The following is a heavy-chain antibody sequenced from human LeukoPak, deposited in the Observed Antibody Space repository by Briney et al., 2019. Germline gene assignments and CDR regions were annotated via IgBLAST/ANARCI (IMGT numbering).Heavy chain of an antibody. D-gene: IGHD3-22*01. CDR1: GYTFTSYG. J-gene: IGHJ4*02. V-gene: IGHV1-18*01. CDR3: ARDPELWEIVVVIKGHYFDY. Sequence: GASVKVSCKASGYTFTSYGISWVRQAPGQGLEWMGWISAYNGNTNYAQKLQGRVTMTTDTSTSTAYMELRSLRSDDTAVYYCARDPELWEIVVVIKGHYFDYWGQGTLVTVSS. CDR2: ISAYNGNT.